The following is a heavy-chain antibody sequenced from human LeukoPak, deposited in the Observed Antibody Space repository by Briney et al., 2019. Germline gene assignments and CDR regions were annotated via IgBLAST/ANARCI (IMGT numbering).Heavy chain of an antibody. D-gene: IGHD3-22*01. J-gene: IGHJ4*02. V-gene: IGHV4-4*07. CDR3: AKGLPYESRAYYDRLFDE. CDR2: IYISGSA. CDR1: DDSISNDY. Sequence: SATLSLTWTVADDSISNDYWSWIRQPAGKGLEWIGRIYISGSANYNPLLKSRVTMSIDTSKNEFPLKLSSVTAADTAVYYCAKGLPYESRAYYDRLFDEWGQGTLVSVSS.